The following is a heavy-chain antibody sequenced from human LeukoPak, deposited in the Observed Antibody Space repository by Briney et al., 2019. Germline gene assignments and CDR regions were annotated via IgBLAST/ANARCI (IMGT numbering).Heavy chain of an antibody. Sequence: SETLSLTCTVSGGSINDTGCYWGWVRQPPGKGLEWIGSIYYTGDTYYSPSLKSRVTMSVDTSKSQFSLKLTSVTAADTAVYYCASADLKYSSGWRSPHYFDYWGQGTLVTVSS. CDR2: IYYTGDT. CDR1: GGSINDTGCY. CDR3: ASADLKYSSGWRSPHYFDY. V-gene: IGHV4-39*01. D-gene: IGHD6-19*01. J-gene: IGHJ4*02.